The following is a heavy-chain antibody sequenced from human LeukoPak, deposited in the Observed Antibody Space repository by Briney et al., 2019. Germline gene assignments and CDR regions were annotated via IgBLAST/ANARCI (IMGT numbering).Heavy chain of an antibody. J-gene: IGHJ6*03. V-gene: IGHV3-53*01. CDR2: IYSGGST. CDR1: GLTFSSFA. D-gene: IGHD2-2*01. CDR3: ARAGYSSTSLALDYYYYMDV. Sequence: GGSLRLSCAASGLTFSSFAMRWVRQAPGKGLEWVSVIYSGGSTYYADSVKGRFTISRDNSKNTLYLQTNSLRAEDTAVYYCARAGYSSTSLALDYYYYMDVWGKGTTVTVSS.